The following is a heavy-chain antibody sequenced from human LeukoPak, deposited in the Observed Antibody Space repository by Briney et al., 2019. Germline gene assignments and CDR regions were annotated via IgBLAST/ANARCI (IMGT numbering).Heavy chain of an antibody. CDR1: GYTFTDYY. Sequence: ASVKVSCKASGYTFTDYYMHWVRQAPGQGLEWMGWINPNSGGTNYAQKFQGRVTMTRNTSISTAYMELSRLRSDDTAVFYCAREEVIAAAGPTLDYWGQGALVTVSS. D-gene: IGHD6-13*01. J-gene: IGHJ4*02. V-gene: IGHV1-2*02. CDR3: AREEVIAAAGPTLDY. CDR2: INPNSGGT.